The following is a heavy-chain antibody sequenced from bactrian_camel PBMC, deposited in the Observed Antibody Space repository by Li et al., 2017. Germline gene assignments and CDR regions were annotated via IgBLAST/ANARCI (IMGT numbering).Heavy chain of an antibody. Sequence: VESGGDSVQAGGSLRLSCAASGYTYNRNCMAWFRQAPGKEREGVASIYTPSGAPQYVDSVKGRFPISRDNAKDTLYLQMNSLKIEDTAVYYCALGSSRQATMTARGKGTQVTVS. CDR1: GYTYNRNC. CDR2: IYTPSGAP. J-gene: IGHJ4*01. D-gene: IGHD3*01. V-gene: IGHV3S1*01.